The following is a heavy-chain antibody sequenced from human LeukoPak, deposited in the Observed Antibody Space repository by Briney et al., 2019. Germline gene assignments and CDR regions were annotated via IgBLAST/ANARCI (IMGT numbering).Heavy chain of an antibody. D-gene: IGHD3-3*01. CDR2: IYYSGST. V-gene: IGHV4-59*01. Sequence: SQTLSLACTVSGGSISSYNWSWIRQPPGKGLEWFGYIYYSGSTNYNPSLKSRVTISVDTSKNQFSLKLSSVTAADTAVYYCARGGYDFWSGYSHFDYWGQGTLVTVSS. CDR1: GGSISSYN. J-gene: IGHJ4*02. CDR3: ARGGYDFWSGYSHFDY.